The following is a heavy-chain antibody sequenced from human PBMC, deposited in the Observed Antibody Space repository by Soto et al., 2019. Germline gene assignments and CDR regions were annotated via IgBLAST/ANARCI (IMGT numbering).Heavy chain of an antibody. CDR1: GFTFSSYG. CDR3: AKGGQLWTNYYYGMDV. J-gene: IGHJ6*02. V-gene: IGHV3-30*18. D-gene: IGHD5-18*01. CDR2: ISYDGSNK. Sequence: GGSLRLSCAASGFTFSSYGMHWVRQAPGKGLEWVAVISYDGSNKYYADSVKGRFTISRDNSKNTLYLQMNSLRAEDTAVYYCAKGGQLWTNYYYGMDVWGQGTTVTVSS.